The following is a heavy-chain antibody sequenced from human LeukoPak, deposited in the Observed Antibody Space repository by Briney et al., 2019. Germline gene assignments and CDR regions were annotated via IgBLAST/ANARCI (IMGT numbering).Heavy chain of an antibody. CDR3: AKRKYYDSSGLDCAFDI. D-gene: IGHD3-22*01. CDR1: GFTFSSYA. J-gene: IGHJ3*02. Sequence: PGRSLSLSCAASGFTFSSYAMGWVCPAPGGGLGSGLGNSGIGDSTYYADSVKGRFTISRDNSKNTLYLQMNSLRAEDTAVYYCAKRKYYDSSGLDCAFDIWGQGTMVTVSS. V-gene: IGHV3-23*01. CDR2: NSGIGDST.